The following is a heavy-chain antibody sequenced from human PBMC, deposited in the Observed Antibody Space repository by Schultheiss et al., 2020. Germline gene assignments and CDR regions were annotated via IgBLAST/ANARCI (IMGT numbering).Heavy chain of an antibody. CDR1: GFTFSSYG. V-gene: IGHV3-33*01. Sequence: GESLKISCAASGFTFSSYGMHWVRQAPGKGLEWVAVIWYDGSNKYYADSVKGRFTISRDNAKNTLYLQMNSLRAEDTAVYYCARPGFGDYVNPEYFDYWGQGTLVTVSS. CDR3: ARPGFGDYVNPEYFDY. D-gene: IGHD4-17*01. J-gene: IGHJ4*02. CDR2: IWYDGSNK.